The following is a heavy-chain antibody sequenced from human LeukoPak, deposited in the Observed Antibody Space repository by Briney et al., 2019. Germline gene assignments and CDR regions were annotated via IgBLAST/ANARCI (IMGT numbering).Heavy chain of an antibody. J-gene: IGHJ4*02. CDR3: ARDMDSGPDFFDY. Sequence: ASVKVSYKASGGTFSSYAISWVRQAPGQGLEWMGWINPHSGGTDHAQKFQGRVTMTRDTSISTAYMELSRLRSDDTAVYYCARDMDSGPDFFDYWGLGTLVTVSS. D-gene: IGHD1-26*01. CDR2: INPHSGGT. CDR1: GGTFSSYA. V-gene: IGHV1-2*02.